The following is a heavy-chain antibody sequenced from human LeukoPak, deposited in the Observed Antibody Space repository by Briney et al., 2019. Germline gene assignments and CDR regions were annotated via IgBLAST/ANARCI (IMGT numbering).Heavy chain of an antibody. CDR2: INAYNGNT. CDR1: GYTFTSYG. J-gene: IGHJ4*02. Sequence: APVKVSCKASGYTFTSYGIIWVRQAPGQGLEWMGWINAYNGNTNYAQNLQGRATLTTDTSTNTAYMELRSLRSDDTAVYYCARAYYDSSGYYLDYWGQGTLVTVSS. D-gene: IGHD3-22*01. CDR3: ARAYYDSSGYYLDY. V-gene: IGHV1-18*01.